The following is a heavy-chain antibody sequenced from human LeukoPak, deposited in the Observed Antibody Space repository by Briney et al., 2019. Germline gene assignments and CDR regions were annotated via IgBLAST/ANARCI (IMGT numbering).Heavy chain of an antibody. CDR3: ARLYCGGGTCYSYYMDV. V-gene: IGHV3-7*01. Sequence: GGSLRLSCAASGFTFSNYGMHWVRQAPGKGLEWVADIKHDGSDKYFVDSVKGRFTISRDNAKNSLHLQLNSLRAEDTAVYYCARLYCGGGTCYSYYMDVWGKGTTVTVSS. J-gene: IGHJ6*03. D-gene: IGHD2-15*01. CDR1: GFTFSNYG. CDR2: IKHDGSDK.